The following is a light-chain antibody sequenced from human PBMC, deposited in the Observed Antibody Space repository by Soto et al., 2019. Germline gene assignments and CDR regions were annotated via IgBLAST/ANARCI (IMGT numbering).Light chain of an antibody. CDR3: LLSYNGPYV. V-gene: IGLV7-46*01. Sequence: QAVVTQEPSLTVSPGGTVTLTCGSSTGAVTNGHYPYWFQQKPGQAPRTLIYDTTNRHSWTPARFSGSLLGGKAALPLSGAQPEDEAEYYCLLSYNGPYVFGTGTKVTV. J-gene: IGLJ1*01. CDR1: TGAVTNGHY. CDR2: DTT.